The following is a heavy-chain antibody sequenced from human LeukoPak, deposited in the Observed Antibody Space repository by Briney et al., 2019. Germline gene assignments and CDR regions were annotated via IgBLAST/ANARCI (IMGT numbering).Heavy chain of an antibody. D-gene: IGHD2-2*01. Sequence: GGSLRLSCAASGFTFSSHWMTWVRQAPGKGLEWVANINQDGSERYYVDSVKGRFTISRDNAKNSLYLQMNSLRAEDTAVYYCARDSLDIVVVPAAISFDYWGQGTLVTVSS. CDR3: ARDSLDIVVVPAAISFDY. CDR1: GFTFSSHW. CDR2: INQDGSER. V-gene: IGHV3-7*01. J-gene: IGHJ4*02.